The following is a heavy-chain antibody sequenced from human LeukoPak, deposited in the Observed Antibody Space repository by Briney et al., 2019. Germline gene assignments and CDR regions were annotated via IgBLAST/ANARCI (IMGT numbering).Heavy chain of an antibody. J-gene: IGHJ4*02. CDR3: ARDREGLPDY. CDR1: GGSISSSSYY. D-gene: IGHD1-14*01. Sequence: PSETLSLTCAVSGGSISSSSYYWGWIRQPPGKGLEWIGSMSYSGNTYYNPSLKSRVTISVDTSKNQFSLKLSSVTTADTAVYYCARDREGLPDYWGQGTLVTVSS. V-gene: IGHV4-39*07. CDR2: MSYSGNT.